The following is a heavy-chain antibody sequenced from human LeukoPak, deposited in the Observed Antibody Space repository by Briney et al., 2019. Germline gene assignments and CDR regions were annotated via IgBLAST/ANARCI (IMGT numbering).Heavy chain of an antibody. J-gene: IGHJ4*02. Sequence: SETLSLTCTVSGGSISTSNYYWGWIRQPPGKGLEWIGNIFYSGSTYYSPSLKSRVTISVDTSKNQFSLKLSSVTAADTAVYYCARDDYGGKPNWGQGTLVTVSS. CDR3: ARDDYGGKPN. CDR2: IFYSGST. CDR1: GGSISTSNYY. D-gene: IGHD4-23*01. V-gene: IGHV4-39*07.